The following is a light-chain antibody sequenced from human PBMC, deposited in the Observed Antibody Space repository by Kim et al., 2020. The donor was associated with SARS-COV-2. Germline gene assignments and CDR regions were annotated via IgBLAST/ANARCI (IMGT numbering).Light chain of an antibody. CDR1: QSVGNS. J-gene: IGKJ2*01. CDR3: QQRRNWPAYT. CDR2: DVS. V-gene: IGKV3-11*01. Sequence: EIVLTQSPATLSLSPGDRATLSCRAGQSVGNSLAWYQHRSGQAPRLLIYDVSNRATGIPARFSGSGSGTDFTLTITSLEPEDFAVYYCQQRRNWPAYTFGQGTKLEI.